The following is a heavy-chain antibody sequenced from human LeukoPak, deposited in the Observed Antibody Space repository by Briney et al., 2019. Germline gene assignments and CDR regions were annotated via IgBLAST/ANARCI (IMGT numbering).Heavy chain of an antibody. CDR3: AKDTAAVAGRRSYFDY. CDR1: GFTFSSYG. J-gene: IGHJ4*02. D-gene: IGHD6-19*01. Sequence: GGSLRLSCAASGFTFSSYGMHWVRQAPGKGLEWVAFIRYDGSNRYYADSVKGRFTISRDNSKNTLYLQMNSLRAEDTAVYYCAKDTAAVAGRRSYFDYWGQGTLVTVSS. V-gene: IGHV3-30*02. CDR2: IRYDGSNR.